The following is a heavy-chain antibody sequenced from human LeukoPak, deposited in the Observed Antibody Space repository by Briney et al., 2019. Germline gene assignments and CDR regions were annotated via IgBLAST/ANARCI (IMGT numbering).Heavy chain of an antibody. V-gene: IGHV5-51*01. Sequence: GESLKISCKASGYNFNNYWIGWVRQMPGKGLEWMGIIWPGDSNPKYSPSLQGQVTISADRSISTASLQWSSLKAPDTAMYYCARFGYSYGQGDYWGQGTLVTVSS. CDR1: GYNFNNYW. CDR3: ARFGYSYGQGDY. D-gene: IGHD5-18*01. J-gene: IGHJ4*02. CDR2: IWPGDSNP.